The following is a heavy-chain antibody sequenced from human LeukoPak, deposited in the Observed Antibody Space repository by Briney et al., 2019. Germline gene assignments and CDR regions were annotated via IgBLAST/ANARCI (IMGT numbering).Heavy chain of an antibody. CDR3: ARDRVPAAIRDYYYYYMDV. CDR2: ISAYNCNT. CDR1: GYTFTSYG. J-gene: IGHJ6*03. D-gene: IGHD2-2*02. V-gene: IGHV1-18*01. Sequence: ASVKVSCKASGYTFTSYGISWVRQAPGQGLEWMGWISAYNCNTNYAQKLQGRVTMTTDTSTSTAYMELRSLRSDDTAVYYCARDRVPAAIRDYYYYYMDVWGKGTTVTVSS.